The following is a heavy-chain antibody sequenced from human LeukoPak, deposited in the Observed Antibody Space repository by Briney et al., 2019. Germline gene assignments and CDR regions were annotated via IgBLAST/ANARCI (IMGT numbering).Heavy chain of an antibody. CDR3: AKDPRGEYSYGYYFDY. V-gene: IGHV3-66*01. Sequence: PGGSLRLSCVVSGFTVSNNYLSWVRQAPGKGLEWVSVIYSGGTTYYADSVQGRFTISRDTSKNTVYLQMNRLRPEDTAVYYCAKDPRGEYSYGYYFDYWGQGTLVTVSS. CDR2: IYSGGTT. CDR1: GFTVSNNY. J-gene: IGHJ4*02. D-gene: IGHD5-18*01.